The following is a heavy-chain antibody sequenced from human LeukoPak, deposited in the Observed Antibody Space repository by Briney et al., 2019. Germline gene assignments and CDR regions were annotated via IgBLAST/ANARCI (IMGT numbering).Heavy chain of an antibody. CDR1: GYTFTGYY. CDR2: INPNSGGT. Sequence: GASVKVSCKASGYTFTGYYMHWVRQAPGQGLEWMGWINPNSGGTNYAQKFQGRVTMTRDTSISTAYMELSRLRSDVTAVYYCASLSYDWGYYFDYWGQGTLVTASS. V-gene: IGHV1-2*02. J-gene: IGHJ4*02. D-gene: IGHD3-16*01. CDR3: ASLSYDWGYYFDY.